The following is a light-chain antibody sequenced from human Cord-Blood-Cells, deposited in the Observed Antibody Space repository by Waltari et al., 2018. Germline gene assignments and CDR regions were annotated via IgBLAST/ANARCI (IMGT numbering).Light chain of an antibody. CDR2: EGS. Sequence: QSALTQPASVSGSPGQSITISCTGTSSDVGSYNLVSWYQQHPGKAPKLMIYEGSKRPSGVSNRFSGSKSGNTASLTISGLQAEDEADYYCCSYAGSSTSWV. CDR3: CSYAGSSTSWV. CDR1: SSDVGSYNL. V-gene: IGLV2-23*01. J-gene: IGLJ3*02.